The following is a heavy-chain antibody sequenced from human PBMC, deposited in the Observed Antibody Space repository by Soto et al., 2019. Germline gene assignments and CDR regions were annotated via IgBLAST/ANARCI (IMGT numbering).Heavy chain of an antibody. D-gene: IGHD6-19*01. CDR2: IYSGGRT. CDR1: GFTVNNNY. J-gene: IGHJ4*02. CDR3: ARDSSGWYSPAY. V-gene: IGHV3-66*01. Sequence: EVQLVESGGGLVQPGGSLRLSCAASGFTVNNNYMSWVRQAPGKGLEWVSVIYSGGRTFYADSVKGRFTISRDNSKNTLYLQMNSLRAEDTAVYYCARDSSGWYSPAYWGQGTLVTVSS.